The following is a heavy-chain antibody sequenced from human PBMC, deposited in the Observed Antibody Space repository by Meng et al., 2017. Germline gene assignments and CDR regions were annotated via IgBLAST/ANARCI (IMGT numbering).Heavy chain of an antibody. Sequence: ASVKVSCKASGYTFTGYYMHWVRQAPGQGLEWMGRINPNSGGTNYAQKFQGRVTMTRDTSISTAYMELSRLRSDDTAVYYCALTTVVTPIFGYWGQGTLVTVSS. J-gene: IGHJ4*02. CDR2: INPNSGGT. CDR3: ALTTVVTPIFGY. D-gene: IGHD4-23*01. V-gene: IGHV1-2*06. CDR1: GYTFTGYY.